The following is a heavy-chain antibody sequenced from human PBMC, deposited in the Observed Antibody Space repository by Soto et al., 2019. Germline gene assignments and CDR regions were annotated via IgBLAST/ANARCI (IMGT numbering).Heavy chain of an antibody. D-gene: IGHD1-26*01. CDR2: IWYDGSNK. J-gene: IGHJ6*02. CDR3: ARVPTRWAPKSLNYYYYYGMDV. CDR1: GFTFSSYG. Sequence: SLRLSCAASGFTFSSYGMHWVRQAPGKGLEWVAVIWYDGSNKYYADSVKGRVTMTRNTSISTAYMELSSLRSEDTAVYYCARVPTRWAPKSLNYYYYYGMDVWGQGTTVTVSS. V-gene: IGHV3-33*01.